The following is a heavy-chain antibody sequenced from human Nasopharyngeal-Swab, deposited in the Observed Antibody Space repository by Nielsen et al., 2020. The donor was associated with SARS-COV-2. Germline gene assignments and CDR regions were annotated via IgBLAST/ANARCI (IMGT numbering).Heavy chain of an antibody. J-gene: IGHJ4*02. V-gene: IGHV3-15*01. CDR1: GFTFSNAW. Sequence: GESLKISCAASGFTFSNAWMSWVRQAPGKGLEWVGRIKSKTDGGTTDYAAPVKGRFTMSRDDSKNTAYLQTNSLKTEDTAVYYCTTDGRWPFDSWGQGTLVTVSS. CDR2: IKSKTDGGTT. D-gene: IGHD4-23*01. CDR3: TTDGRWPFDS.